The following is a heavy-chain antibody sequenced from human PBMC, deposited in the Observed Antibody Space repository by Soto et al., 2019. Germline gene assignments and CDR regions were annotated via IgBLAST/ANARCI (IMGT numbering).Heavy chain of an antibody. D-gene: IGHD4-17*01. CDR1: GGSISGGGYY. J-gene: IGHJ2*01. CDR3: AREIIPLTTDWYFDL. V-gene: IGHV4-30-4*01. Sequence: QVQLQESGPGLVKPSETLSLTCTVSGGSISGGGYYWSWIRQPPGKGLEWIGYTYDSGSTYYNPSLKSRISISVDTSKNQFSLRLISVTAADTAVYYCAREIIPLTTDWYFDLWGRGTLVTVSS. CDR2: TYDSGST.